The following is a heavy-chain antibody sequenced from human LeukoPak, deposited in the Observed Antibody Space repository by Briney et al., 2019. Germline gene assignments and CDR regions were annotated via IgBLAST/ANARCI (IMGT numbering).Heavy chain of an antibody. CDR1: GYTFTSYD. J-gene: IGHJ4*02. D-gene: IGHD5-18*01. CDR2: MNPNSGNT. CDR3: ARAERYSYGLY. V-gene: IGHV1-8*01. Sequence: ASVKVSCKASGYTFTSYDINWVRQATGQGLEWMGWMNPNSGNTGYAQKFQGRVTITADESTSTAYMELSSLRSEDTAVYYCARAERYSYGLYWGQGTLVTVSS.